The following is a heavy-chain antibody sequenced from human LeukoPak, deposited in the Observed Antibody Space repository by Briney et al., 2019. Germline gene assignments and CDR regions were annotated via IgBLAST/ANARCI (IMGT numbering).Heavy chain of an antibody. CDR3: AKDRDAAGNVYYFDY. CDR1: GFTFSSYS. D-gene: IGHD6-13*01. J-gene: IGHJ4*02. V-gene: IGHV3-23*01. Sequence: PGGSLRLSCAASGFTFSSYSMNWVRQAPGKGLEWVSAISGSGGSTYYADSVKGRFTISRDNSKNTLYLQMNSLRAEDTAVYYCAKDRDAAGNVYYFDYWGQGTLVTVSS. CDR2: ISGSGGST.